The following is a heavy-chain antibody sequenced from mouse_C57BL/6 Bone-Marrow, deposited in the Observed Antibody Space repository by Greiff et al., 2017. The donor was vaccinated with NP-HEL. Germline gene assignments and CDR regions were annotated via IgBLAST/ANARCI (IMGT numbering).Heavy chain of an antibody. CDR2: IYPGDGDT. Sequence: QVQLKQSGPELVKPGASVKISCKASGYAFSSSWMNWVKQRPGKGLEWIGRIYPGDGDTNYNGKFKGKATLTADKSSSTAYMQLSSLTSEDSAVYFCATIYYDYDVGRFAYWGQGTLVTVSA. V-gene: IGHV1-82*01. D-gene: IGHD2-4*01. J-gene: IGHJ3*01. CDR3: ATIYYDYDVGRFAY. CDR1: GYAFSSSW.